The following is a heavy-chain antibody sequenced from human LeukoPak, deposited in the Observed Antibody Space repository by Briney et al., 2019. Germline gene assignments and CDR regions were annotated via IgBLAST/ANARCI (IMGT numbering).Heavy chain of an antibody. CDR3: AREGNYVGPWRGGFDY. D-gene: IGHD4-23*01. V-gene: IGHV3-23*01. CDR1: GFSFSSYA. J-gene: IGHJ4*02. Sequence: PGGSLRLSCAASGFSFSSYAMNWVRQAPGKGLEWVSTISGSGDNTYYTDSVKGRFIISRDTSKNTLYLQMNSLRAEDTAVYYCAREGNYVGPWRGGFDYWGQGTLVTVSS. CDR2: ISGSGDNT.